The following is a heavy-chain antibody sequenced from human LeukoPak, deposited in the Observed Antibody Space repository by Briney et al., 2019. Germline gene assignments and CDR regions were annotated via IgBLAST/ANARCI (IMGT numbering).Heavy chain of an antibody. CDR1: GFNFDRYT. J-gene: IGHJ4*02. Sequence: QSGGSLRLSGATSGFNFDRYTIHWVRQAPGKGLEWVSLAGWAGGTTFYSDSVRGRFTISRDSGRKSVYLQMNSLTTDDTAFYFCAKELDTMFFDYWGQGALVTVSS. D-gene: IGHD3-10*02. V-gene: IGHV3-43*01. CDR2: AGWAGGTT. CDR3: AKELDTMFFDY.